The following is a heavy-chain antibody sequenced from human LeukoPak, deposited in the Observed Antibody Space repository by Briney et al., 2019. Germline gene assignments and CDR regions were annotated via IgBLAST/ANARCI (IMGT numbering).Heavy chain of an antibody. D-gene: IGHD1-26*01. CDR1: GFTFSSYA. Sequence: GGSLRLSCAASGFTFSSYAMSWVRQAPGKGLEWVSAISGSGGSTYYADSVKGRFTISRDNSKNTLYLQMNSLRAEDTAVYYCAKSSKVRKNYCYFDYWGQGTLVTVSS. J-gene: IGHJ4*02. V-gene: IGHV3-23*01. CDR3: AKSSKVRKNYCYFDY. CDR2: ISGSGGST.